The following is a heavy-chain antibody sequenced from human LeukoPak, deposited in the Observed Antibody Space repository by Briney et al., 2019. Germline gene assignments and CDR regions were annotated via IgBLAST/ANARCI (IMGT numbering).Heavy chain of an antibody. Sequence: PGRSLRLSCAASGFTFSSYGMHWVRQAPGKGLEWVANIKQDGDQKHYADSVRGRFTISRDNAKNSLYLQMNSLRAEDTAVYYCARFAKGYGSGDIDYWGQGTLVTVSS. V-gene: IGHV3-7*03. CDR1: GFTFSSYG. CDR2: IKQDGDQK. J-gene: IGHJ4*02. D-gene: IGHD3-10*01. CDR3: ARFAKGYGSGDIDY.